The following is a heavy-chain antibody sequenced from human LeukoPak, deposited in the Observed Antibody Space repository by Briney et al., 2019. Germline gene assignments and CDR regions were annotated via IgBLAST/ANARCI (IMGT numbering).Heavy chain of an antibody. CDR2: MNPNSGNT. J-gene: IGHJ5*02. Sequence: ASVKVSCKAPGYTFTTYDINWVRQATGQGLEWMGWMNPNSGNTGYAQKFQGRVTMTRNTSISTAYMELNSLRSEDTAVYYCARGRGSGHKENWFDPWGQGTLVTVSS. CDR1: GYTFTTYD. CDR3: ARGRGSGHKENWFDP. V-gene: IGHV1-8*01. D-gene: IGHD6-19*01.